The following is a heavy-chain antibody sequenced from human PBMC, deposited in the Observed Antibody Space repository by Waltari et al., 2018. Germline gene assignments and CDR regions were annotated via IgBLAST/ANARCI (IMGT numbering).Heavy chain of an antibody. J-gene: IGHJ4*02. V-gene: IGHV5-51*01. D-gene: IGHD3-10*01. CDR1: GYSFTNHW. Sequence: EVQLVQSGAEVTKPGESLRISCKGSGYSFTNHWIAWVRQMPGKGLEWMGIIYPGNSETRDSPSFQGQVTISADESLTTAYLQWGSLKASDTAMYYCARLRGRSPADDLDYWGQGTLVSVSS. CDR3: ARLRGRSPADDLDY. CDR2: IYPGNSET.